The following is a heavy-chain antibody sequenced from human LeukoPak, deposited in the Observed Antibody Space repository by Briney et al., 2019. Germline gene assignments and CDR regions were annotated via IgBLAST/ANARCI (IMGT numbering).Heavy chain of an antibody. CDR3: ARGHEIAVAGSTADSYYYGMDV. Sequence: SETLSLTCAVYGDSFGGYYWSWVRQPPGKGLEWIGEINHSGSTNYNPSLKSRVTISVDTSKNQSSLKLSSVTAADTAVYYCARGHEIAVAGSTADSYYYGMDVWGKGTTVTVSS. V-gene: IGHV4-34*01. J-gene: IGHJ6*04. CDR1: GDSFGGYY. D-gene: IGHD6-19*01. CDR2: INHSGST.